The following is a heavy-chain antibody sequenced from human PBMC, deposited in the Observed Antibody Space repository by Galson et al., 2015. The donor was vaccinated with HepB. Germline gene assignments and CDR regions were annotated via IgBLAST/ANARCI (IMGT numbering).Heavy chain of an antibody. J-gene: IGHJ3*02. Sequence: QSGAEVKKPGESLTMSCKGSGYSFSSYWIGWVRQMPGKGLEWMGIIYPGDSDTTYSPSFQGQVTISADKSISTAYLQWSSLKASDTAMYYCARRDQQLVNAFDILGPGTIVTVSS. V-gene: IGHV5-51*03. CDR3: ARRDQQLVNAFDI. CDR2: IYPGDSDT. CDR1: GYSFSSYW. D-gene: IGHD6-13*01.